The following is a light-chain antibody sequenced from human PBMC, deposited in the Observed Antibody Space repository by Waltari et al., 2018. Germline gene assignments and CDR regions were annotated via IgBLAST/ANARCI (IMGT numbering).Light chain of an antibody. Sequence: DIQMTQSPSSLSASVGDRVTITCRASQNINKYLNWYQQKPGKAPKHLIYGASNLQSGVPSRFSGSGSGADFTLTISSLQPGDFATYHCQQSYTTPLTFGGGTKVEIK. CDR3: QQSYTTPLT. J-gene: IGKJ4*01. CDR2: GAS. CDR1: QNINKY. V-gene: IGKV1-39*01.